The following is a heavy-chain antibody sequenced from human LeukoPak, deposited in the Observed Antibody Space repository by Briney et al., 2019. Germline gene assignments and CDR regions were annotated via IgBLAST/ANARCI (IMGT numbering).Heavy chain of an antibody. CDR3: ARVNFWSGYTYYYYYGMDV. Sequence: SGGSLRLSCAASGFTFSSYWMSWVRQAPGKGLEWVANIKQDGSEKYYVDSVKGRFTISRDNAKNSLYLQVNSLRAEDTAVYYCARVNFWSGYTYYYYYGMDVWGQGTTVTVSS. CDR2: IKQDGSEK. CDR1: GFTFSSYW. V-gene: IGHV3-7*03. D-gene: IGHD3-3*01. J-gene: IGHJ6*02.